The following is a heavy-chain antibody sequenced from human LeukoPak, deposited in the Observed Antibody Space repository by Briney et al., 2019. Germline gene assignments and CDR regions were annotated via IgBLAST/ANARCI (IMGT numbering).Heavy chain of an antibody. Sequence: SETLSLTCTVSGYSISSGYYWGWIRQPPGKGLEWIGSIYNSRRTFYNPSLKSRVTISVDTSKNQFSLKLSSVTAADTVVYYCATDLISTSSLFDYWGQGTLVTVSS. J-gene: IGHJ4*02. D-gene: IGHD2-2*01. CDR1: GYSISSGYY. CDR3: ATDLISTSSLFDY. CDR2: IYNSRRT. V-gene: IGHV4-38-2*02.